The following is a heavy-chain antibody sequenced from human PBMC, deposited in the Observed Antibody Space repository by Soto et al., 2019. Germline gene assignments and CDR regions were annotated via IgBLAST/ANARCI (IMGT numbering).Heavy chain of an antibody. D-gene: IGHD3-10*01. Sequence: QVQLQESGPGLVKPSGTLSLTCAVSGGSISSSNWWSWARQSPGKGLEWIGEIYHSGSTNYNPSRKRRVALSVDKSKHQVALHVGSVPAAGRAGHFWASGSGRPVYNYYGRDGWGQGTTVTVSS. V-gene: IGHV4-4*02. CDR3: ASGSGRPVYNYYGRDG. J-gene: IGHJ6*02. CDR2: IYHSGST. CDR1: GGSISSSNW.